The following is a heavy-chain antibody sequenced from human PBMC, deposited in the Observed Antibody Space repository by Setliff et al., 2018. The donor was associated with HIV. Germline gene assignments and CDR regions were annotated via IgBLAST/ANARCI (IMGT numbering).Heavy chain of an antibody. CDR1: GYSFTNYW. J-gene: IGHJ6*02. V-gene: IGHV5-51*01. CDR2: IYPGDSDT. CDR3: ARTIASRPKYYYYAMDF. D-gene: IGHD6-6*01. Sequence: GESLKISCMGFGYSFTNYWIAWARQMPGKGLEWMGIIYPGDSDTRYSPSFQDQVTISVDKSISTAYLQWSSLKASDTAMYYCARTIASRPKYYYYAMDFWGQGTTVTVSS.